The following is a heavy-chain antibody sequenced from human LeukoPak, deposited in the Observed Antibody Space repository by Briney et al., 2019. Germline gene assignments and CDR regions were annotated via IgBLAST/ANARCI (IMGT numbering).Heavy chain of an antibody. CDR1: GFTFSSYS. CDR2: IRSKANSYAT. CDR3: ARNSLRTALYYMDV. J-gene: IGHJ6*03. V-gene: IGHV3-73*01. Sequence: GGSLRLSCAASGFTFSSYSMNWVRQASGKGLEWVGRIRSKANSYATAYAASVKGRFTISRDDSKNTAYLQMNSLKTEDTAVYYCARNSLRTALYYMDVWGQGTTVTVSS.